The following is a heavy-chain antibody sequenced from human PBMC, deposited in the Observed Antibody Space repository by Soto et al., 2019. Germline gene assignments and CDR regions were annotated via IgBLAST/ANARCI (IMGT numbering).Heavy chain of an antibody. D-gene: IGHD3-22*01. CDR1: GFTFSSYS. Sequence: EVQLVESGGGLVKPGGSLRLSCAASGFTFSSYSMNWVRQAPGKGLEWVSSISSSSSYIYYADSVKGRFTISRDNAKNSLYLQMNSLRAEDMAVYYCARFDTMIVVGDAFDIWGQGTMVTVSS. V-gene: IGHV3-21*01. CDR3: ARFDTMIVVGDAFDI. J-gene: IGHJ3*02. CDR2: ISSSSSYI.